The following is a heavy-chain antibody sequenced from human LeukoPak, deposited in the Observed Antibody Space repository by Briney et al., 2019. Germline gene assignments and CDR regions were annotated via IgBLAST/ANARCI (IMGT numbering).Heavy chain of an antibody. J-gene: IGHJ5*02. CDR2: IYYSGST. D-gene: IGHD6-19*01. CDR1: GGSISSGDYY. V-gene: IGHV4-30-4*08. CDR3: ARSPTQFLYNWFDP. Sequence: SETLSLTCTVSGGSISSGDYYWSWIRQPPGKGLEWIGYIYYSGSTYYNPSLKSRVTISVDTSKNQFSLKLSSVTAADTAVYYCARSPTQFLYNWFDPWGQGTLVTVSS.